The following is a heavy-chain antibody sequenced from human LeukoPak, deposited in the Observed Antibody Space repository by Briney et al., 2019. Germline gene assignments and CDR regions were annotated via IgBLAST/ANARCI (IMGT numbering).Heavy chain of an antibody. CDR2: IYYSGST. CDR3: ARNVIVVVTARPDWFDP. CDR1: GGSISSSSYY. J-gene: IGHJ5*02. Sequence: SETLSLTCTVSGGSISSSSYYWGWIRQPPGKGLEWIGRIYYSGSTYYNPSLKSRVTISVDTSKNQFSLKLSSVTAADTAVYYCARNVIVVVTARPDWFDPWGQGTLVTVSS. V-gene: IGHV4-39*07. D-gene: IGHD2-21*02.